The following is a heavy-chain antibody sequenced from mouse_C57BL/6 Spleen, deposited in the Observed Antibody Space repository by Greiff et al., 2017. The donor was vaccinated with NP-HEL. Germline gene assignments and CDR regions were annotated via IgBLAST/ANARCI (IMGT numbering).Heavy chain of an antibody. Sequence: QVQLQQPGAELVLPGASVKLSCKASGYTFTSYWMHWVKQRPGQGLEWIGEIDPSDSYTNYNQKFKGKSTLTVDKSSSTAYMQLSSLTSEDSAVYYCARRGSIYFDVWGTGTTVTVSS. CDR3: ARRGSIYFDV. CDR2: IDPSDSYT. J-gene: IGHJ1*03. V-gene: IGHV1-69*01. CDR1: GYTFTSYW.